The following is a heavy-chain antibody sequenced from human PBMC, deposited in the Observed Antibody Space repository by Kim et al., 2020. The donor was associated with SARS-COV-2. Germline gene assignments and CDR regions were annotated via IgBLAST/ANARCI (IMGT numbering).Heavy chain of an antibody. V-gene: IGHV4-34*01. Sequence: SETLSLTCAVYGGSFSGYYWSWIRQPPGKGLEWIGEINHSGSTNYNPSLKSRVTISVDTSKNQFSLKLSSVTAADTAVYYCARAPHAYCGGDCYTVYFQHWGQGTLVTVSS. CDR1: GGSFSGYY. CDR3: ARAPHAYCGGDCYTVYFQH. CDR2: INHSGST. D-gene: IGHD2-21*02. J-gene: IGHJ1*01.